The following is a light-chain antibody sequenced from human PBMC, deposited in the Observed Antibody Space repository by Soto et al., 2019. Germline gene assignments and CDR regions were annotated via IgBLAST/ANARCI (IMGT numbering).Light chain of an antibody. Sequence: VLTQPPSASGTPGQRVTISCSGSSSNIGSNFVYWYQQLPGTAPKLLIYRNDQRPSGVPDRFSGSKSGTSASLAISGLRSEDEADYYCAAWDDSLSGVVFGGGTKLTVL. V-gene: IGLV1-47*01. CDR2: RND. J-gene: IGLJ2*01. CDR3: AAWDDSLSGVV. CDR1: SSNIGSNF.